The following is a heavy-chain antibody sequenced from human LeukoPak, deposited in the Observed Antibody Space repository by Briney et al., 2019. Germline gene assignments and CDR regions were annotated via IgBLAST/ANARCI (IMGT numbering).Heavy chain of an antibody. J-gene: IGHJ4*02. Sequence: GGSLRLSCAASGFTFSSYAMSWVRQAPGKGLEWVSAISGSGGSTYYADSVKGRFTISRDNSKNTLYLQMNSLRAEDTAVYYCAKAGNYDFWSGYIHWGQGTLVTVSS. V-gene: IGHV3-23*01. CDR3: AKAGNYDFWSGYIH. CDR2: ISGSGGST. CDR1: GFTFSSYA. D-gene: IGHD3-3*01.